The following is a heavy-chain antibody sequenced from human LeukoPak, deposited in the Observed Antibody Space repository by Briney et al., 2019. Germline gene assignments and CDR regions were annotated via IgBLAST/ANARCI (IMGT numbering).Heavy chain of an antibody. Sequence: SETLSLTCTVSGGSISSGSYYWSWIRQPAGKGLEWIGRIYTSGSTNYNPSLKSRVTISVDTSKNQFSLKLSSVTAADTAVYYCAGYCSSTSCSTFDYWGQGTLVTVSS. J-gene: IGHJ4*02. D-gene: IGHD2-2*01. CDR3: AGYCSSTSCSTFDY. V-gene: IGHV4-61*02. CDR2: IYTSGST. CDR1: GGSISSGSYY.